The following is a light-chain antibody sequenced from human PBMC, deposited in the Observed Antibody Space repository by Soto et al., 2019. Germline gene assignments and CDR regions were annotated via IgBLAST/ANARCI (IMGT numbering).Light chain of an antibody. J-gene: IGKJ4*01. V-gene: IGKV1-8*01. CDR2: AAS. CDR3: QQYYSYPLLT. CDR1: QGISSY. Sequence: AIRMTQSPSSFSASTGDRVTITCRASQGISSYLAWYQQKPGKAPKLLIYAASTLQSGVPSRFSGSGSGTDFTLTISCLQSEDFATSYCQQYYSYPLLTFGGGTKVEIK.